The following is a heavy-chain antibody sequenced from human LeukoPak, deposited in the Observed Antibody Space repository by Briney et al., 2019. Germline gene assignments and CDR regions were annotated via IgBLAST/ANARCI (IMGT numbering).Heavy chain of an antibody. J-gene: IGHJ4*02. Sequence: SETLSLTCTVSGGSISSSSYYWGWIRQPPGKGLEWIGSIYYSGGTYYNPSLKSRVTISVDTSKNQFSLKLSSVTAADTGVYYCARWNYVWGSYDYFDYWGQGTLVTVSS. CDR3: ARWNYVWGSYDYFDY. D-gene: IGHD3-16*01. V-gene: IGHV4-39*01. CDR1: GGSISSSSYY. CDR2: IYYSGGT.